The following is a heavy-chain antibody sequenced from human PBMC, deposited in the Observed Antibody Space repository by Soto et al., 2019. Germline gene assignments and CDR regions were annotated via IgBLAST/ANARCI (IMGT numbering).Heavy chain of an antibody. CDR1: GAPISGGDYH. D-gene: IGHD5-18*01. CDR3: ARGSAAKRYFDL. J-gene: IGHJ2*01. Sequence: QVQLQESGPGLVKPSQTLSLMCTVSGAPISGGDYHWNWIRQAPGKDLEWIGYIFPSGATHYNSSLGSRISMWVGTSKSRFSLKLTSVTAADTAVYFCARGSAAKRYFDLWGRGTLVTVSS. CDR2: IFPSGAT. V-gene: IGHV4-30-4*01.